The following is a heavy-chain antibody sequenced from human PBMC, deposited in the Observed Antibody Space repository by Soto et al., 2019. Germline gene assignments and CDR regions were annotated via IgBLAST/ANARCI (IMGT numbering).Heavy chain of an antibody. CDR1: GYKFTTYF. Sequence: ASLKVSFKASGYKFTTYFIHWVRQAPRQGLEWMGMIHPSGDTGYAQKFRGRVTMTIDTSTTTAYMELRNLTSEDTAVYFSVRGYCTTSHWSGDFHFWGQGTLVTVSS. J-gene: IGHJ4*02. D-gene: IGHD2-15*01. V-gene: IGHV1-46*01. CDR2: IHPSGDT. CDR3: VRGYCTTSHWSGDFHF.